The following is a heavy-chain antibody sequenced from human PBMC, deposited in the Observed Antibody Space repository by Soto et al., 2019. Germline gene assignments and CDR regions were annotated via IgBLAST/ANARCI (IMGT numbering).Heavy chain of an antibody. D-gene: IGHD7-27*01. CDR2: ISNDGINK. CDR3: AKETVEATYSFYGMDV. Sequence: PGGSLRLSCAASGFTFSGYGMHWVRQAPGKGLEWVAVISNDGINKYYGDSVKGRFTISRDNSKNTLYLQMNSLRAEDTAVYYCAKETVEATYSFYGMDVWGPGTTVTVSS. J-gene: IGHJ6*02. V-gene: IGHV3-30*18. CDR1: GFTFSGYG.